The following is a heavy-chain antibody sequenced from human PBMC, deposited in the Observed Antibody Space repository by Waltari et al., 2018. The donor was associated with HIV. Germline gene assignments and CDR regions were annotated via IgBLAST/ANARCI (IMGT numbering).Heavy chain of an antibody. CDR2: IWYDGSNK. Sequence: QVQLVESGGGVVQPGRSLRLSCAASGFTFSSYGMHWVRQAPGKGLAWVAVIWYDGSNKYYADSGKGRFTISRDNSKNTLYLQMNSLRAEDTAVYYCARGRRNYYDSSGYYYVYYWGQGTLVTVSS. V-gene: IGHV3-33*01. J-gene: IGHJ4*02. D-gene: IGHD3-22*01. CDR3: ARGRRNYYDSSGYYYVYY. CDR1: GFTFSSYG.